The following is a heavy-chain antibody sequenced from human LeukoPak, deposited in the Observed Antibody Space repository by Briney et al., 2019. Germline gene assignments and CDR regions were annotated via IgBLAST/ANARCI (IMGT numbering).Heavy chain of an antibody. V-gene: IGHV1-46*03. Sequence: ASVKVSCKASGYTFTSYYMHWVRQAPGQGLEWMGIINPSGGSTSYAQKFQGRVTMTRDASTSTVYMELSSLRSEDTAVYYCSRWGSGTFDYWGQGTLVTVSS. J-gene: IGHJ4*02. CDR1: GYTFTSYY. CDR2: INPSGGST. D-gene: IGHD1-26*01. CDR3: SRWGSGTFDY.